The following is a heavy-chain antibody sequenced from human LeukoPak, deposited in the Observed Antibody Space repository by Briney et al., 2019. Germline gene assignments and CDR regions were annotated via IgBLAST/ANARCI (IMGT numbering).Heavy chain of an antibody. D-gene: IGHD6-13*01. CDR2: ISSSSSYI. CDR1: GFTFSSYA. CDR3: VKDKSGSWYMGGVFDS. J-gene: IGHJ4*02. V-gene: IGHV3-21*04. Sequence: PGGSLRLSCAASGFTFSSYAMSWVRQAPGEGLEWVSSISSSSSYIYYADSVKGRFTISRDNTKNSLYLQMSSLRTEDTAFYYCVKDKSGSWYMGGVFDSWGQGTLVTVSS.